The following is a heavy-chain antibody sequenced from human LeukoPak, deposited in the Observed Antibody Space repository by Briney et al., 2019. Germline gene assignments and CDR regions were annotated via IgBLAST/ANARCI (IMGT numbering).Heavy chain of an antibody. CDR3: ARHPLNYEQYFQH. V-gene: IGHV4-39*01. CDR1: GGSISSSSYY. J-gene: IGHJ1*01. CDR2: IYYSGST. D-gene: IGHD3-16*01. Sequence: SETLSLTCTVSGGSISSSSYYWGWIRQPPGKGLEWIGSIYYSGSTYYNPSLKSRVTISVDTSKNQFSLKPSSVTAADTAVYYCARHPLNYEQYFQHWGQGTLVTVSS.